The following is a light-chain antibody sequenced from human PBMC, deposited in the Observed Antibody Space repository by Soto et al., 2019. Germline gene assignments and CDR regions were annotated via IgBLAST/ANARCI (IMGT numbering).Light chain of an antibody. Sequence: EIVLTQSPGSLSLSPGERATLSCRASQSVDSSFFAWYQQKPGQAPRLLIYGASNRATGIPDRFSGSGSGTNFTLTISRPEPEDFAVYYCQQYVSSVTFGQGTKVEIK. V-gene: IGKV3-20*01. CDR1: QSVDSSF. CDR2: GAS. J-gene: IGKJ1*01. CDR3: QQYVSSVT.